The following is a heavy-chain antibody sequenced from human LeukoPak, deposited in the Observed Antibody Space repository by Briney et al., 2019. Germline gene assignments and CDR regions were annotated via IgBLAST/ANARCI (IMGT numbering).Heavy chain of an antibody. Sequence: GESLKISCKGSGYSFTSYWIGWVRQMPGNGLEWMGIIYPGDSDTRYSPSFQGQVTISADKSISTAYLQWSSLKASDTAMYYCARLQGGSYYDSSGPFDYWGQGTLVTVSS. CDR2: IYPGDSDT. J-gene: IGHJ4*02. CDR1: GYSFTSYW. CDR3: ARLQGGSYYDSSGPFDY. V-gene: IGHV5-51*01. D-gene: IGHD3-22*01.